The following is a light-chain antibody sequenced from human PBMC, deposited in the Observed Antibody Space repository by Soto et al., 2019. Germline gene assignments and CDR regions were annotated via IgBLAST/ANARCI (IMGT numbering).Light chain of an antibody. CDR3: MQSTQLPPT. CDR2: EVS. V-gene: IGKV2D-29*02. J-gene: IGKJ5*01. Sequence: VMTQTPLSLSVAPGQPASICCKSSQSLLHITGETFLFWYLQKPGQSPQLLIYEVSTRVSGVPDRFSGSGSGTDFTLEISRVETDDVGIYYCMQSTQLPPTFGQGTRLEIK. CDR1: QSLLHITGETF.